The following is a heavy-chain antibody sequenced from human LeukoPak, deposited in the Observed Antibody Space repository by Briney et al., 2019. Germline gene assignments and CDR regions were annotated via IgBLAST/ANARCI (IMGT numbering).Heavy chain of an antibody. J-gene: IGHJ4*02. CDR1: GFTFSAYA. CDR3: AKAYLTVTTYLDY. D-gene: IGHD4-17*01. Sequence: AGGSLRLSCAASGFTFSAYAMHWVRQAPGKGLEWVALISYDGTYKYYADSVKGRFTISRDNSKNTLYLQMNSLRAEDTAVYYCAKAYLTVTTYLDYWGQGTLVTVSS. CDR2: ISYDGTYK. V-gene: IGHV3-30*04.